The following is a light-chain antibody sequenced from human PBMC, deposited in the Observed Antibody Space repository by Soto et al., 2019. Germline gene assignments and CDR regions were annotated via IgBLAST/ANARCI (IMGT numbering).Light chain of an antibody. Sequence: EIVLTQSPATLSLSPGERATLSCKASQGVSSNLAWYQQKPGQAPRLLIYGASTRATGIPDGFSGSGSGTDFTLTISRLEPEDFAVYYCQQYGSSPRTFGQGTKVDIK. CDR3: QQYGSSPRT. V-gene: IGKV3-20*01. CDR2: GAS. CDR1: QGVSSN. J-gene: IGKJ1*01.